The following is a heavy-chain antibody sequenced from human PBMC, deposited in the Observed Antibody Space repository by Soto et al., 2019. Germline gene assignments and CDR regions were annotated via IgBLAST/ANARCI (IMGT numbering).Heavy chain of an antibody. Sequence: PPETLSLTCSVSGTSISSGDRYWSWIRQPPGRGLEWIAYIYYTGSTYPSPPLKSRLTISVDTSTNQFSLKLTSATAADTAVYYCASYMVNNSGYYDYWGQGTLVTVSS. CDR3: ASYMVNNSGYYDY. J-gene: IGHJ4*02. CDR2: IYYTGST. CDR1: GTSISSGDRY. V-gene: IGHV4-30-4*01. D-gene: IGHD5-18*01.